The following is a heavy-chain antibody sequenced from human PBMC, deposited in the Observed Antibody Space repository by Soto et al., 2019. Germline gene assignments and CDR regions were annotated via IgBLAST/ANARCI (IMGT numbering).Heavy chain of an antibody. CDR2: IGAKTHGGTT. V-gene: IGHV3-49*03. CDR3: SRVGSSILYGYFYMNV. J-gene: IGHJ6*03. D-gene: IGHD2-21*01. Sequence: VQVVESGGGLVQPGRSLRLSCIVSGLPFGDNGLSWLRQAPGTGLEWIGFIGAKTHGGTTEYAASVKDRFTISRDDSKSSAYLQMNTLKNEDTAVYYCSRVGSSILYGYFYMNVWGKGTTVTVSS. CDR1: GLPFGDNG.